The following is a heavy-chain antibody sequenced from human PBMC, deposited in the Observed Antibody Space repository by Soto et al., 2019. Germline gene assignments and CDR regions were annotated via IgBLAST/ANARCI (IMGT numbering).Heavy chain of an antibody. CDR1: GLTFSDYY. V-gene: IGHV3-11*05. CDR2: ITRSASYT. J-gene: IGHJ6*02. CDR3: ARELDGIDV. Sequence: QVQLVETGGGLVKPGGSLRLSCAASGLTFSDYYMSWSRQAPGKGLEWVSYITRSASYTKYADSVQGRFTISRDNAKNSLHLQMNSLRAEDTAVYYCARELDGIDVWGQGTTVTVSS.